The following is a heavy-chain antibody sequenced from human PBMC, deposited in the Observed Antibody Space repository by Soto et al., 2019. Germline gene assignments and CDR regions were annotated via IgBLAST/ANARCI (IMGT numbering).Heavy chain of an antibody. D-gene: IGHD6-19*01. V-gene: IGHV4-61*08. CDR2: TYYNGDT. Sequence: WETLSLTCTVSDDAFIGAEYYLICIGQPLGKGPEWIGYTYYNGDTKYNPALRSRVTMSEDTSKNQFSLRLSSVTAADTAVYFCARGPAYIDGWRTFDLWGRGILVTVSS. CDR3: ARGPAYIDGWRTFDL. J-gene: IGHJ4*02. CDR1: DDAFIGAEYY.